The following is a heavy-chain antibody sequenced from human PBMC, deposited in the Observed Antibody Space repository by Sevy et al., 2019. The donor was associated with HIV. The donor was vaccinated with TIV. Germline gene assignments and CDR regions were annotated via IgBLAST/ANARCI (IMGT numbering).Heavy chain of an antibody. CDR3: ARGPRDGYPNWFDP. V-gene: IGHV4-34*01. J-gene: IGHJ5*02. D-gene: IGHD2-21*01. CDR2: INHSGST. Sequence: ETLSLTCAVYGGSFSGYYWSWIRQPPGKGLEWIGEINHSGSTNYNPSLKSRVTISVDTSKNQFSLKVNSVTAADTAVYYCARGPRDGYPNWFDPWGQRTLVTVSS. CDR1: GGSFSGYY.